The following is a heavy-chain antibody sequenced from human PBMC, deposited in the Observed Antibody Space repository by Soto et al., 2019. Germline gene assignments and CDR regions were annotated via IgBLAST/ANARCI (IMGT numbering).Heavy chain of an antibody. CDR2: ISGSGGST. CDR3: AKDDSSDYYYYYGMDV. D-gene: IGHD3-22*01. Sequence: PXESLRLACAASGFTFSSYAMSWVRQAPGKGLEWVSAISGSGGSTYYADSVKGRFTISRDNSKNTLYLQMNSLRAEDTAVYYCAKDDSSDYYYYYGMDVWGQGTTVTVSS. V-gene: IGHV3-23*01. J-gene: IGHJ6*02. CDR1: GFTFSSYA.